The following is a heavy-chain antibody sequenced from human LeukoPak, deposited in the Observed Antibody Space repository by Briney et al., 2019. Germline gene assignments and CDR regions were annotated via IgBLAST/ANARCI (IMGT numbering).Heavy chain of an antibody. D-gene: IGHD6-13*01. CDR2: IYYSGTT. CDR3: ARRRSWSDAFDI. V-gene: IGHV4-59*01. CDR1: GDSISSYY. J-gene: IGHJ3*02. Sequence: SETLSLTCTVSGDSISSYYWSWIRQPPGKGLEWIGYIYYSGTTNYNPSLKSRVTISLDTSNNQFSLKLTSVTAADTAVYYCARRRSWSDAFDIWGQGTMVTVSS.